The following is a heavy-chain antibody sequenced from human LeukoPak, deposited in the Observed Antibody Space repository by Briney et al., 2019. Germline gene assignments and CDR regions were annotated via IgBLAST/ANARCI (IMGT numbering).Heavy chain of an antibody. D-gene: IGHD1-26*01. Sequence: ASVRVSCKASGYTFTGYHMHWVRQAPGQGLEWMGWINPNSGGTNYAQKFQGRVTMTRDTSISTAYMELSRLRSDDTAVYYCARGGGSYYPPDYWGQGTLVTVSS. CDR2: INPNSGGT. CDR3: ARGGGSYYPPDY. CDR1: GYTFTGYH. V-gene: IGHV1-2*02. J-gene: IGHJ4*02.